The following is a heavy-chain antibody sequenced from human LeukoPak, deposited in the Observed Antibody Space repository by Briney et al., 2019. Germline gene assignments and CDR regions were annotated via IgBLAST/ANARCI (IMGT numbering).Heavy chain of an antibody. CDR3: ARDKRGIVVVPAAQ. J-gene: IGHJ4*02. CDR1: GGTFSSYT. V-gene: IGHV1-69*04. CDR2: IIPILGIA. Sequence: SVKVSCKAFGGTFSSYTISWVRQAPGQGLEWMGRIIPILGIANYAQKFQGRVTITADKSTSTAYMELSSLRSEDTAVYYCARDKRGIVVVPAAQWGQGTLVTVSS. D-gene: IGHD2-2*01.